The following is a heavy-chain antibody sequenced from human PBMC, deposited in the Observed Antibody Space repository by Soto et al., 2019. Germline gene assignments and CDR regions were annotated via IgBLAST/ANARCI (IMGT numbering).Heavy chain of an antibody. CDR2: IYYSGNT. Sequence: SSETLSLTCSVSGGSISSGYYYWSWIRQPPGKGLEWIGNIYYSGNTYYNPSLKSRLIISIDTSKNQFSLKLSSVTAADTAVYYCARSEWWGTTIGMDVWGQGTTVTVSS. J-gene: IGHJ6*02. D-gene: IGHD1-7*01. V-gene: IGHV4-30-4*01. CDR1: GGSISSGYYY. CDR3: ARSEWWGTTIGMDV.